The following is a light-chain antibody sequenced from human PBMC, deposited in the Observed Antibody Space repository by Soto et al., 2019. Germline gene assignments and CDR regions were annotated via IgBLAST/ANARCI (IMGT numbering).Light chain of an antibody. J-gene: IGKJ5*01. Sequence: EIVLTQSPGTLSLSPGERATLSCRASQSVSNNYLAWYQQKPGQAPRLLIYGASNRATGIPDRFSGSGSGTDFTLSINRLQSEDFALYYCQQYYNWRAITFGQGTRLEIK. V-gene: IGKV3-20*01. CDR1: QSVSNNY. CDR2: GAS. CDR3: QQYYNWRAIT.